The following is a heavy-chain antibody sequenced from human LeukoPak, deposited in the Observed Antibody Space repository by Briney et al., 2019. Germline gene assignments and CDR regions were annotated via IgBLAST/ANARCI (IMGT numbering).Heavy chain of an antibody. CDR3: ARVGQGGYNSDY. D-gene: IGHD5-24*01. J-gene: IGHJ4*02. Sequence: GGSLRLSCAASGFTFSSYGMHWVRQAPGKGLEWVAIIWYDESNKYYADSVKGRFTISRDNSKNTLYLQMNSLRADDTAVYYCARVGQGGYNSDYWGQGTLVTVSS. CDR1: GFTFSSYG. CDR2: IWYDESNK. V-gene: IGHV3-33*01.